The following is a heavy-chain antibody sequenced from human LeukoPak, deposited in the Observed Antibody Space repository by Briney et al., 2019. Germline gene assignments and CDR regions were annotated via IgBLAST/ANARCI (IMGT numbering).Heavy chain of an antibody. D-gene: IGHD4-17*01. J-gene: IGHJ6*03. CDR2: ISVYNGNT. V-gene: IGHV1-18*01. CDR1: GYTFTSYG. CDR3: AREATVTTGYYYYMDV. Sequence: GASVKVSCKASGYTFTSYGISWVRQAPGQGLEWMGWISVYNGNTNYAQKLQGRVTMTTDTSTSTAYMELRSLRSDDTAVYYCAREATVTTGYYYYMDVWGKGTTVTISS.